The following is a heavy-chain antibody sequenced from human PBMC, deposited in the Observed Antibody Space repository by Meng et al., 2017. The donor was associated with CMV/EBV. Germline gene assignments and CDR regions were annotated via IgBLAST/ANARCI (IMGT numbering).Heavy chain of an antibody. V-gene: IGHV1-2*02. J-gene: IGHJ3*02. CDR3: AREAAGYDLNAFEI. CDR2: INPNTNGT. Sequence: ASVKVSCKGSGYTFTGYYLHWVRQAPGQGLEWMGWINPNTNGTNYAQKFQGLVSMTRDTSISIAYMELSRLRSDDTAVYFCAREAAGYDLNAFEIWGRGTTVTVSS. CDR1: GYTFTGYY. D-gene: IGHD5-12*01.